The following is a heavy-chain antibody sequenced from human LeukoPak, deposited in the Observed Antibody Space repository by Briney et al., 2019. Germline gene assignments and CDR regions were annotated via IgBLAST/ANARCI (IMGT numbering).Heavy chain of an antibody. CDR3: ASIESSGWYRAFDY. J-gene: IGHJ4*02. CDR2: INHSGST. Sequence: SETLSLTCAVYGGSFSGYYWSWIRQPPGKGLEWIGEINHSGSTNYNPSLKSRVTISVDKSKNQFSLKLSSVTAADTAVYYCASIESSGWYRAFDYWGQGTLVTVSS. V-gene: IGHV4-34*01. CDR1: GGSFSGYY. D-gene: IGHD6-19*01.